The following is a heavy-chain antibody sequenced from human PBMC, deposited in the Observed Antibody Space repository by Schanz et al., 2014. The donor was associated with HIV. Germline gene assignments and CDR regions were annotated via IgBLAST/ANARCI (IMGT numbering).Heavy chain of an antibody. Sequence: EVQLVESGGGVVQPGRSLRLSCAASGFTFSSYSMNWVRQAPGKGLEWVSCISSSGTYIYYADSVKGRFTISRVNSKNTLYLQMNSLRAEDTAIYYCAKTSITRGMDVWGQGTTVTVSS. CDR3: AKTSITRGMDV. CDR2: ISSSGTYI. J-gene: IGHJ6*02. CDR1: GFTFSSYS. V-gene: IGHV3-21*04. D-gene: IGHD1-20*01.